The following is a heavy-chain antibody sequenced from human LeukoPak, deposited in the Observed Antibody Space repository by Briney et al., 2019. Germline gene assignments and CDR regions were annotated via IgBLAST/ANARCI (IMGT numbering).Heavy chain of an antibody. Sequence: ASVKVSCKASGYTFTDHYIHWVRPAPGQGLEWMGWINPNSGATNYAQKFQGRVTMTRDTSISTVYMELSRLTSDDTAVYYCARETTVTTNWFDPWGQGTLVTVSS. D-gene: IGHD4-17*01. CDR1: GYTFTDHY. CDR3: ARETTVTTNWFDP. CDR2: INPNSGAT. J-gene: IGHJ5*02. V-gene: IGHV1-2*02.